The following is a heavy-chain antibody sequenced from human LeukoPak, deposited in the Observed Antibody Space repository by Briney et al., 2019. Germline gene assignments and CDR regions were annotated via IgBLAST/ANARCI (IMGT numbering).Heavy chain of an antibody. CDR3: ARGDDRYYDSSGDLDY. J-gene: IGHJ4*02. V-gene: IGHV3-21*01. Sequence: GGSLRLSCAASGFTFSSYSMNWVRQAPGKGLEWVSSISSSSSYIYYADSVKGRFTISRDNAKNSLYLQMNSLRAEDTAVYYCARGDDRYYDSSGDLDYWGQGTLVTVSS. CDR1: GFTFSSYS. D-gene: IGHD3-22*01. CDR2: ISSSSSYI.